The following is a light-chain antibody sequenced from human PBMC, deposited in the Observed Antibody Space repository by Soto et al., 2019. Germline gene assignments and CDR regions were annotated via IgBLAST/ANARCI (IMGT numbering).Light chain of an antibody. CDR1: QTISHY. V-gene: IGKV1-39*01. CDR3: QQSYSATYT. Sequence: DIQMTQSPSSLSASVGERVTITCRASQTISHYLNWYRQQPGRAPELLIYAASNLQSGVPSRFSGSGSGTEFTLTINSLHPEDFATYFWQQSYSATYTFGLGTRLEI. J-gene: IGKJ2*01. CDR2: AAS.